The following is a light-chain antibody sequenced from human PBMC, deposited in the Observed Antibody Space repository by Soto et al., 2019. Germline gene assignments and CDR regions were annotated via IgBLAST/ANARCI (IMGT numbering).Light chain of an antibody. CDR3: KQYNTYSRT. V-gene: IGKV1-5*01. CDR2: DVA. CDR1: QSISTW. J-gene: IGKJ1*01. Sequence: DIQMTQSPSTLSASVGDSVTITCRASQSISTWLAWYQQKPGKVPRVLIYDVASLESGVPSRFSGSVSGTEFTLTISSLQPDDSATYYCKQYNTYSRTFGQGTKVDIK.